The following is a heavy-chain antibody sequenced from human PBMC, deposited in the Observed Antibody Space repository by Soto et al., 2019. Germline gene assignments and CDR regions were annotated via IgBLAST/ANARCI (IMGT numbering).Heavy chain of an antibody. Sequence: QVQLQQWGAGLLKPSESLSLTCAVYGGSFSGYYWTWIRQPPGKELEWIGEINHSGSTNYNPSLNGPVTISVDTSNNQFSLKLSSVTAADTAVYYCARRFVVVPAAEDWFDPWCQGTLVIVSS. V-gene: IGHV4-34*01. CDR3: ARRFVVVPAAEDWFDP. J-gene: IGHJ5*02. CDR2: INHSGST. CDR1: GGSFSGYY. D-gene: IGHD2-2*01.